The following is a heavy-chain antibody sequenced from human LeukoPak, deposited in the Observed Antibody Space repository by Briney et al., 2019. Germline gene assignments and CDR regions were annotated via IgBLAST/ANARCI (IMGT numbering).Heavy chain of an antibody. CDR1: SVSFSSGGYY. D-gene: IGHD3-3*01. J-gene: IGHJ5*02. Sequence: PSETLSLTCSVSSVSFSSGGYYWSWIRHHPGKGLEWMGNIYQTGDTFYNPSLQSRFIISVDTSKNQFSLKVSSVTAADTAIYYCAGRNDRGSGPRNWFDPWGQGILVIVSS. CDR3: AGRNDRGSGPRNWFDP. CDR2: IYQTGDT. V-gene: IGHV4-31*03.